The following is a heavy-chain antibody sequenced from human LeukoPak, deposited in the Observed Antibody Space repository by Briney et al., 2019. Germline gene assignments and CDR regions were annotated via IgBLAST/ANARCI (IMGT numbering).Heavy chain of an antibody. J-gene: IGHJ6*03. D-gene: IGHD3-22*01. CDR3: ARDLGLSYYSDSSGYYTPSYYMDV. Sequence: ASVKVSCKASGYTFTGYYMHWVRQAPGQGLEWMGIINPSGGSTSYAQKFQGRVTMTRDASTSTVYMELSSLRSEDTAVYYCARDLGLSYYSDSSGYYTPSYYMDVWGKGTTVTLSS. CDR2: INPSGGST. CDR1: GYTFTGYY. V-gene: IGHV1-46*01.